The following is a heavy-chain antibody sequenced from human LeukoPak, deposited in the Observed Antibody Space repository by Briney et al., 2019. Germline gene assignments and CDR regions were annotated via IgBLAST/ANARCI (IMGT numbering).Heavy chain of an antibody. D-gene: IGHD4-23*01. J-gene: IGHJ4*02. V-gene: IGHV4-34*01. CDR1: GGSFTGYC. Sequence: SETLSLTCAVYGGSFTGYCWSWIRQPPGRGLEWIGEINHSGSTNYNPSLKSRVTISVDTSKNQFSLKLSSVTAADTAVYYCARRGGNRYYFDYWGQGTLVTVSS. CDR3: ARRGGNRYYFDY. CDR2: INHSGST.